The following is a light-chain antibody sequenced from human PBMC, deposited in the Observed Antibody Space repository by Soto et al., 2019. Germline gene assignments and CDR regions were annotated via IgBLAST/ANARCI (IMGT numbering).Light chain of an antibody. Sequence: EIVLTQSPATLSSSPGERATLSCRASQSVSSYLAWYQQKPGQAPRLLIYDASNRATGIPARFSGSGSVTDFTLTISSLEPEDFAVYYCQQRSNWATFGPGTKWIT. V-gene: IGKV3-11*01. CDR3: QQRSNWAT. J-gene: IGKJ3*01. CDR2: DAS. CDR1: QSVSSY.